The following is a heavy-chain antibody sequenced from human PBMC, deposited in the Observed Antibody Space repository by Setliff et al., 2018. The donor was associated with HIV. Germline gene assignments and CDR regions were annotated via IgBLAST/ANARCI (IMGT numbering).Heavy chain of an antibody. J-gene: IGHJ6*03. CDR1: GGTFSSYA. V-gene: IGHV1-69*10. CDR2: SIPILGIP. CDR3: ARDGPSYHYYMDV. Sequence: SVKVSCKVSGGTFSSYAINWVRQAPGQGLEWMGGSIPILGIPNYAQKFQGRVTITTDESTNTAYMELSSLRSEDTAVYYCARDGPSYHYYMDVWGKGTTVTVSS.